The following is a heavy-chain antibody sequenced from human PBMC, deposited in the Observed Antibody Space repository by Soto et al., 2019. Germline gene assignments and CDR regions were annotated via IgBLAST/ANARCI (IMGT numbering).Heavy chain of an antibody. CDR1: GGSISSYY. CDR2: IYYSGST. Sequence: SETLSLTCTVSGGSISSYYWSWIRQPPGKGLEWIGYIYYSGSTNYNPSLKSRVNISVDTSKNQVSLKLSSVTVADTPVYYCSTYGSGIDAFDIWGQGTLVTVSA. V-gene: IGHV4-59*01. CDR3: STYGSGIDAFDI. J-gene: IGHJ3*02. D-gene: IGHD3-10*01.